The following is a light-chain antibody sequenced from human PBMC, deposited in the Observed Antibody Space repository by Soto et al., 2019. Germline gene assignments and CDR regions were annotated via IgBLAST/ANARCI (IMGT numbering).Light chain of an antibody. CDR1: SSDVGGYKY. J-gene: IGLJ2*01. CDR3: SSYAGSNDVI. CDR2: EVS. V-gene: IGLV2-8*01. Sequence: ALTQPPSASGSPGQSVTISCTGTSSDVGGYKYVSWYQQHPGKAPKLMIYEVSKRPSGVPDRFSGSKSGNTASLTVSGLQAEDEADYYCSSYAGSNDVIFGGGTKLTVL.